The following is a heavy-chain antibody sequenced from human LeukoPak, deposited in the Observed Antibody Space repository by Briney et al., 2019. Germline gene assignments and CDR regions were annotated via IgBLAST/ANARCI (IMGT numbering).Heavy chain of an antibody. J-gene: IGHJ4*02. Sequence: SETLSLTCTVSGGSISSGDNYWNWIRQPPGKGLEWIGYISNTGTTYYNPSLTSRVTISVDTSKNHFSLKLRSVTAADTAVYFCARDRGERGIDYWGQETLVTVSS. V-gene: IGHV4-30-4*01. CDR2: ISNTGTT. D-gene: IGHD3-16*01. CDR3: ARDRGERGIDY. CDR1: GGSISSGDNY.